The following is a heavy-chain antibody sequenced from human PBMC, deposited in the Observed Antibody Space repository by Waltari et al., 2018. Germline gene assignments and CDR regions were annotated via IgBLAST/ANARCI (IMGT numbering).Heavy chain of an antibody. D-gene: IGHD2-21*01. Sequence: QVKLQESGPGLLQPSQTLSLTCQVSGGSISSGDHYWRWLRKAPGKGLEWIGYIHYRASTYYNPSLKSGFSISVDTSKNQFSLKLTSVALGGPISWFSYSYYYMDVWGEGTTVTISS. CDR3: YSYYYMDV. CDR2: IHYRAST. V-gene: IGHV4-30-4*01. J-gene: IGHJ6*03. CDR1: GGSISSGDHY.